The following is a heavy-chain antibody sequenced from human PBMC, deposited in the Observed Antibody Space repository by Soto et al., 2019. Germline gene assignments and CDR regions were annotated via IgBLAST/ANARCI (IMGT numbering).Heavy chain of an antibody. V-gene: IGHV4-34*01. Sequence: ETLSLTCAVYGGSFSGYYWSWIRQPPGKGLEWIGEINHSGSTNYNPSLKSRVTISVDTSKNQFSLKLSSVTAADTAVYYCAIDYYDSSGYSVLWGQGTLVTVSS. CDR1: GGSFSGYY. CDR2: INHSGST. CDR3: AIDYYDSSGYSVL. D-gene: IGHD3-22*01. J-gene: IGHJ4*02.